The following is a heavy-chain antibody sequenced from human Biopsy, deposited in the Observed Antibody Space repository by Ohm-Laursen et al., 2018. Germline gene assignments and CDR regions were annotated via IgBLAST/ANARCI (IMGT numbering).Heavy chain of an antibody. Sequence: GASVKVSCKASGYSFTSYYMHWVRQAPGQGLEWTGMINPSGSTTSYPQIFQGRVTMTRDTSKSTVYMELSSLSSADTAVYYCARDRDRRGWFDPWGQGTLVTVSS. D-gene: IGHD1-14*01. CDR2: INPSGSTT. V-gene: IGHV1-46*01. J-gene: IGHJ5*02. CDR3: ARDRDRRGWFDP. CDR1: GYSFTSYY.